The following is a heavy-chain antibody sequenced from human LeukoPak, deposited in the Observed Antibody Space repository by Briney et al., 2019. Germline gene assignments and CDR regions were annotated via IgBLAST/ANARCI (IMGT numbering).Heavy chain of an antibody. CDR3: ARSRPAIPAPGSGPIVGAFDI. D-gene: IGHD2-2*02. J-gene: IGHJ3*02. CDR1: GFTFSTYG. CDR2: INSSSSYI. Sequence: GTSLRLSCAASGFTFSTYGMHWVRQAPGKGLEWVSSINSSSSYIYYADSVKGRFTMSRDNAKNSLYLQMNSLRAEDTAVYHCARSRPAIPAPGSGPIVGAFDIWGQGTMVTVSS. V-gene: IGHV3-21*01.